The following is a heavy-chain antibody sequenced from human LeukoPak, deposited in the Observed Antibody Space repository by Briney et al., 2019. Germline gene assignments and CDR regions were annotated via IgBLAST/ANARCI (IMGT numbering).Heavy chain of an antibody. D-gene: IGHD6-19*01. CDR2: ISSSSSYI. V-gene: IGHV3-21*04. Sequence: GGSLRLSCAASGFTFSSYSMNWVRQAPGKGLEWVSSISSSSSYIYYADSVKGRFTISRDNAKNSLYLQMNSLRAEDTALYYCARGRGNSGWTTNYYFFDYWGQGTLVTVSS. CDR3: ARGRGNSGWTTNYYFFDY. CDR1: GFTFSSYS. J-gene: IGHJ4*02.